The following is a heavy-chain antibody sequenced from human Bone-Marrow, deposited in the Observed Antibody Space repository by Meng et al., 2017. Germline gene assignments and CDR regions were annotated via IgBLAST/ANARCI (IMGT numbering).Heavy chain of an antibody. CDR1: GGSISSYY. J-gene: IGHJ4*02. CDR2: IYYSGST. V-gene: IGHV4-59*12. D-gene: IGHD1-26*01. CDR3: ARVFRKLLDY. Sequence: SETLSLTCTVSGGSISSYYWSWIRQPPGKGLEWIGSIYYSGSTYYNPSLKSRVTISVDTSKNQFSLKLSSVTAADTAMYYCARVFRKLLDYWGQGTLVTVSS.